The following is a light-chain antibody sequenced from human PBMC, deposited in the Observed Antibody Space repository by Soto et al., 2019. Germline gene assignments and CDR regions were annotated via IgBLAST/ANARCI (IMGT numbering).Light chain of an antibody. Sequence: DVVMTQTPLSLSVGPGQPASISCKSSQSLLHITGETFLFWYLQKPGQSPQLLIYEVSTRVSGVPDRFSGSGLGTDFTLEITRVDTDDVGIDYCMQSTQLPPTFGQGTRLGIE. CDR3: MQSTQLPPT. CDR1: QSLLHITGETF. CDR2: EVS. V-gene: IGKV2D-29*02. J-gene: IGKJ5*01.